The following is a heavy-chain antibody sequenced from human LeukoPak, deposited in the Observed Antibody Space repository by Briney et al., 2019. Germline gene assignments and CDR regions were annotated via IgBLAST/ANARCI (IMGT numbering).Heavy chain of an antibody. Sequence: GASVKVFCKASGYTFTGYYMHWVRQAPGQGLEWMGWINPNSGGTNYAQKFQGRVTMTRDTSISTAYMELSRLRSDDTAVYYCARDVSDYYDSSGYYNWFDPWGQGTLVTVSS. CDR3: ARDVSDYYDSSGYYNWFDP. CDR1: GYTFTGYY. V-gene: IGHV1-2*02. J-gene: IGHJ5*02. D-gene: IGHD3-22*01. CDR2: INPNSGGT.